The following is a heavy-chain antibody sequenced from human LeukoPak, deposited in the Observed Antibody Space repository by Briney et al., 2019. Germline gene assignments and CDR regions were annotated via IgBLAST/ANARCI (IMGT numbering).Heavy chain of an antibody. J-gene: IGHJ4*02. Sequence: SVKVFWKASGGTFSSYAISWVRQAPGQGLEWIGGLLPIFGTSNYAQKFQGRVTITADESTSTAYMELSSLRSEDTAVYYCASSPAAAGARFDYWGQGPLVTVSS. D-gene: IGHD2-2*01. CDR1: GGTFSSYA. CDR3: ASSPAAAGARFDY. CDR2: LLPIFGTS. V-gene: IGHV1-69*01.